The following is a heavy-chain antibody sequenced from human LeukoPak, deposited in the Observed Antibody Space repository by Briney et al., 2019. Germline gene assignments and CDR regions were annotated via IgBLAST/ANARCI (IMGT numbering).Heavy chain of an antibody. J-gene: IGHJ4*02. CDR2: IYYSGST. CDR3: ARDAYYYDSSGYYYPGFDY. CDR1: GGSISSYY. V-gene: IGHV4-59*01. Sequence: PSETLSLTCTVSGGSISSYYWSWIRQPPGKGLEWIGYIYYSGSTNYNPSLKSRVTISVDTSKNQFSLKLSSVTAADTAVYYCARDAYYYDSSGYYYPGFDYWGQGTLVTVSS. D-gene: IGHD3-22*01.